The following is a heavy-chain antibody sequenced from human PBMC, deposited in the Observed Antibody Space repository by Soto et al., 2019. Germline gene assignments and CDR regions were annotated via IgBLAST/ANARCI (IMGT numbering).Heavy chain of an antibody. CDR1: GFTFTNAW. CDR2: IKSKIDGGTT. J-gene: IGHJ4*01. CDR3: TTDSYSTVIVVRFDY. V-gene: IGHV3-15*07. D-gene: IGHD3-22*01. Sequence: GGPLRLSCAASGFTFTNAWINWVRQAPGKGLEWVGRIKSKIDGGTTDFAAPVKGRFAISRDDSQNMVYLQMTSLKIEDTAVYFCTTDSYSTVIVVRFDYWGHGTLVTVAS.